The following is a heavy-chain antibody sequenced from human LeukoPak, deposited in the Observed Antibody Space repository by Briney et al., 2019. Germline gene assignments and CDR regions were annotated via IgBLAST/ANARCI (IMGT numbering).Heavy chain of an antibody. CDR3: ARDLRTYYDIHHPLNY. CDR1: GYTFTSYY. Sequence: ASVKVSCQASGYTFTSYYMHWVRQAPGQGLEWMGIINPSGGSTSYAQKFQGRVTMTRDTSTSTVYMELSSLRSEDTAVYYCARDLRTYYDIHHPLNYWGQGTLVTVSS. CDR2: INPSGGST. J-gene: IGHJ4*02. D-gene: IGHD3-9*01. V-gene: IGHV1-46*01.